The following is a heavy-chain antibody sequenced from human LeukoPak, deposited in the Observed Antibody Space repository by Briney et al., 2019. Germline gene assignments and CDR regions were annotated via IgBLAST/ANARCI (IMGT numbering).Heavy chain of an antibody. CDR1: GYTFTSYG. V-gene: IGHV1-18*01. CDR2: ISAYNGNT. CDR3: ARDLSGYGKYYYYYYYMDV. D-gene: IGHD4-17*01. Sequence: ASVKVSCKASGYTFTSYGISWVRQAPGQGLEWMGWISAYNGNTNYAQKLQGRVTMTTDTSTSTAYMELRSLRSDDTAVYYCARDLSGYGKYYYYYYYMDVWGKGTTVTISS. J-gene: IGHJ6*03.